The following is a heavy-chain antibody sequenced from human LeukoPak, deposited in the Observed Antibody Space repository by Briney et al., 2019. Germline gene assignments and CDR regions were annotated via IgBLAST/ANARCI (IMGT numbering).Heavy chain of an antibody. J-gene: IGHJ3*01. Sequence: GGSLRLSCAVSGFIFSIYWMSWVRQPPGKGLEWVANIKQDGREKYYMDSVKGRFTISRDNAKSSLYVQMESLRAEYTAVYYCAKHDSYWDVFDVWGQGTLVTVS. D-gene: IGHD2-21*02. CDR2: IKQDGREK. CDR3: AKHDSYWDVFDV. V-gene: IGHV3-7*01. CDR1: GFIFSIYW.